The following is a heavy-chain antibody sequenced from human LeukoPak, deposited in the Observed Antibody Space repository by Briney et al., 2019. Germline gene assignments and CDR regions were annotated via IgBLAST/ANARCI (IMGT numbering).Heavy chain of an antibody. CDR3: ARAYCSGGSCYWFDP. V-gene: IGHV4-59*01. D-gene: IGHD2-15*01. CDR2: IYYGGST. Sequence: PSETLSLTCTVSGGSISSYYWSWIRQPPGKGLEWIGYIYYGGSTNYNPSLKSRVTISVDTSKNQFSLKLSSVTAADTAVYYCARAYCSGGSCYWFDPWGQGTLVTVSS. J-gene: IGHJ5*02. CDR1: GGSISSYY.